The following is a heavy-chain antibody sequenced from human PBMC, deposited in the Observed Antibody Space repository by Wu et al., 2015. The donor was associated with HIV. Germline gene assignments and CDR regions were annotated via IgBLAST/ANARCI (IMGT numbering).Heavy chain of an antibody. Sequence: QVHLVQSGAEVKEPGSSVKVSCKASGGTFSSDAVSWVRQAPGRGLEWMGKIIPVFGTTKYAQSFQGRVTMTADQSTSTVYMELSSLRSEDTAVYYCARGGRSRWLQIEDAFDIWGQGTVVTVSS. J-gene: IGHJ3*02. CDR3: ARGGRSRWLQIEDAFDI. V-gene: IGHV1-69*13. D-gene: IGHD5-24*01. CDR2: IIPVFGTT. CDR1: GGTFSSDA.